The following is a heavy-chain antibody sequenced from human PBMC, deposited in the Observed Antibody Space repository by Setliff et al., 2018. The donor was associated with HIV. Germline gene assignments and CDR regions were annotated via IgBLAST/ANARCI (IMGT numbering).Heavy chain of an antibody. CDR3: ARVKSIKTTLVRLWPRFDL. Sequence: PSETLSLTCAVYTESLTRYDWAWIRQSPEKGLEWIGEIDGSGSIIYNPSLQSRVTMSVDTSKNQFSLKVRSLTAADTGLYYCARVKSIKTTLVRLWPRFDLWGQGTQVTVSS. CDR1: TESLTRYD. D-gene: IGHD3-10*01. V-gene: IGHV4-34*01. CDR2: IDGSGSI. J-gene: IGHJ5*02.